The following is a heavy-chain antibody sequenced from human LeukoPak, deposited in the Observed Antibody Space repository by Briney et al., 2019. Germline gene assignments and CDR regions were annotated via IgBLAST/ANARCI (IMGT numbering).Heavy chain of an antibody. V-gene: IGHV3-30-3*01. D-gene: IGHD6-19*01. Sequence: PGGSLRLSCAASGFTFSSYAMHWVRQAPGKGLEWVAVISYDGSNKYYADSVKGRFTISRDNSKNTLYLQMNSLRAEDTAVYYCAGGIAVAGRIDYWGQGTLVTVSS. CDR1: GFTFSSYA. J-gene: IGHJ4*02. CDR3: AGGIAVAGRIDY. CDR2: ISYDGSNK.